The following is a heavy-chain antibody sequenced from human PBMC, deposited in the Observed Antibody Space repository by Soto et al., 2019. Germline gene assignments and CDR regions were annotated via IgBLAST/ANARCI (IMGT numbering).Heavy chain of an antibody. D-gene: IGHD5-12*01. CDR1: GFTFSSYG. J-gene: IGHJ6*02. Sequence: GGSLRLSCAASGFTFSSYGMHWVRQAPGKGLEWVAVIWYDGSNKYYADSVKGRFTISRDNSKNTLYLQMNSLRAEDTAVYSCARDRVATRGPYYYYGMDVWGQGTTVPVSS. V-gene: IGHV3-33*01. CDR2: IWYDGSNK. CDR3: ARDRVATRGPYYYYGMDV.